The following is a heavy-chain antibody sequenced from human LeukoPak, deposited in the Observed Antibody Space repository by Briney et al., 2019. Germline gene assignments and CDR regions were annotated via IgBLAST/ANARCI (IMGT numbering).Heavy chain of an antibody. CDR2: ISGSGGGT. D-gene: IGHD4-23*01. J-gene: IGHJ3*02. V-gene: IGHV3-23*01. Sequence: GASLRLSCAASGFTFSSYAMSWVRQAPGKGLEWVSAISGSGGGTYYADSVKGRFTISRDNSKNTLYLQMNSLRAEDTAVYYCAKVSGGNSDAFDIWGQGTMVTVSS. CDR1: GFTFSSYA. CDR3: AKVSGGNSDAFDI.